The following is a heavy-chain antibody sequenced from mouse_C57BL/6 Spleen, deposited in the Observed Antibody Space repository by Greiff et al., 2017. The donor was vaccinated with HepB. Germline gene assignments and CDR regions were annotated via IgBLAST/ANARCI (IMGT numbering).Heavy chain of an antibody. CDR3: ARKDYGNPYWYFDV. D-gene: IGHD2-1*01. CDR1: GYSITSGYY. J-gene: IGHJ1*03. Sequence: EVKLMESGPGLVKPSQSLSLTCSVTGYSITSGYYWNWIRQFPGNKLEWMGYISYDGSNNYNPSLKNRISITRDTSKNQFFLKLNSVTTEDTATYYCARKDYGNPYWYFDVWGTGTTVTVSS. CDR2: ISYDGSN. V-gene: IGHV3-6*01.